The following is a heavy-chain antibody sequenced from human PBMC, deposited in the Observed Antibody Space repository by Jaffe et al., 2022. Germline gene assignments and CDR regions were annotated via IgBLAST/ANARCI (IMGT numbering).Heavy chain of an antibody. D-gene: IGHD4-17*01. J-gene: IGHJ4*02. Sequence: QVQLVQSGAEVKKPGASVKVSCKASGYTFTSYAMHWVRQAPGQRLEWMGWINAGNGNTKYSQKFQGRVTITRDTSASTAYMELSSLRSEDTAVYYCARDGSYGDYEVLDYWGQGTLVTVSS. V-gene: IGHV1-3*01. CDR1: GYTFTSYA. CDR2: INAGNGNT. CDR3: ARDGSYGDYEVLDY.